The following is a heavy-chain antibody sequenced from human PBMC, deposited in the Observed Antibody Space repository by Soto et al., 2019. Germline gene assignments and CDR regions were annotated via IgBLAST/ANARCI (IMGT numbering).Heavy chain of an antibody. CDR1: GVTFGSDA. CDR2: IIPIFGTT. CDR3: ARDRTDSGYYTNWLDP. V-gene: IGHV1-69*06. Sequence: ASVKVSCKASGVTFGSDAITWVRQTPGQGLEWVGRIIPIFGTTNYAQNLQGRVTISADKSTLTSYMELHSLTSDDTALYYCARDRTDSGYYTNWLDPWGQGTQVTVSS. J-gene: IGHJ5*02. D-gene: IGHD3-22*01.